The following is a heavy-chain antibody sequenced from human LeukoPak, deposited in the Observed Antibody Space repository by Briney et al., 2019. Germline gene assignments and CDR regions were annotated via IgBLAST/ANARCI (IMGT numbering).Heavy chain of an antibody. D-gene: IGHD3-10*01. CDR2: IYYSGSP. CDR1: GGSISAYY. Sequence: SETLSLTCTVSGGSISAYYWNWIRQPPGKELEWIGYIYYSGSPNYNPSLKSRVTISIDTSKNQFSLKLNSVTAADTAVYYCARGRGYYGSGSYFDYWGQGTLVTVSS. J-gene: IGHJ4*02. V-gene: IGHV4-59*01. CDR3: ARGRGYYGSGSYFDY.